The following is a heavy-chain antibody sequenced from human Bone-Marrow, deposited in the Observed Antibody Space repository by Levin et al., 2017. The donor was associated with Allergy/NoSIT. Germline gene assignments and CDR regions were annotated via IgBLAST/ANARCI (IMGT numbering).Heavy chain of an antibody. CDR3: ASGGNSYYYDFWSGYGAFDI. D-gene: IGHD3-3*01. CDR2: IYSGGST. J-gene: IGHJ3*02. CDR1: GFTVSSNY. Sequence: GGSLRLSCAASGFTVSSNYMSWVRQAPGKGLEWVSVIYSGGSTYYADSVKGRFTISRDNSKNTLYLQMNSLRAEDTAVYYCASGGNSYYYDFWSGYGAFDIWGQGTMVTVSS. V-gene: IGHV3-53*01.